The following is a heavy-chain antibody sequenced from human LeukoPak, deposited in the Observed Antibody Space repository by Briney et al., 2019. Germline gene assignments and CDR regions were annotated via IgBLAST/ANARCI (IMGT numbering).Heavy chain of an antibody. J-gene: IGHJ4*02. V-gene: IGHV4-34*01. CDR1: GGSFSGYY. CDR2: INHSGST. CDR3: ARRGVYYDSSGYHYYFDY. D-gene: IGHD3-22*01. Sequence: SETLSLTCAVYGGSFSGYYWSWIRQPPGKGLEWIGEINHSGSTNYNPSLKSRVIISVDMSENQFSLKLSSVTAADTAVYYCARRGVYYDSSGYHYYFDYWGQGTLVTVSS.